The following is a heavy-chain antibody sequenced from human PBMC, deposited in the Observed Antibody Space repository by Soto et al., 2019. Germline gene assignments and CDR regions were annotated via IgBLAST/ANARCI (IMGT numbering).Heavy chain of an antibody. D-gene: IGHD3-3*01. CDR2: IIPVLGPP. CDR1: GDTFSTST. CDR3: SRIGDDSLSADFDR. Sequence: QVQLVQSGAEVKKPGSSVTVSCTVSGDTFSTSTINWVRQAPRQGLEWMGRIIPVLGPPNYSQTFQGRLTISADTSTTPVHTELPSLRSEGSTVSFWSRIGDDSLSADFDRWCQGTLVTVSS. J-gene: IGHJ4*02. V-gene: IGHV1-69*08.